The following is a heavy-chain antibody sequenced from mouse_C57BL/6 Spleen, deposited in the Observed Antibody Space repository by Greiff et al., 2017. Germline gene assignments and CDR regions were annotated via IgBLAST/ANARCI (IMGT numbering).Heavy chain of an antibody. V-gene: IGHV1-9*01. CDR2: IVPGSGST. J-gene: IGHJ4*01. CDR1: GYTFTGYW. Sequence: QVQLQQSGAELMKPGASVKLSCKATGYTFTGYWIEWVKQRPGHGLEWIGEIVPGSGSTNYNEKFKGKATFTADTSSSTAYMQLSSLTTEDSAIYYCASGANWEEGDMDYWGQGTSLTVSS. CDR3: ASGANWEEGDMDY. D-gene: IGHD4-1*01.